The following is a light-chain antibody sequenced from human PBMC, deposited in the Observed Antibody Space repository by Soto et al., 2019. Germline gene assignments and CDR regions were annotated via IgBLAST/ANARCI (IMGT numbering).Light chain of an antibody. CDR2: DDS. J-gene: IGLJ2*01. V-gene: IGLV3-21*02. CDR3: HVWDGTGNQVV. CDR1: NIGTKS. Sequence: SYELTQPPSVSVAPGQTARIPCGGDNIGTKSVHWYQQKPGQAPVMVVYDDSDRPSGIPERFSGSNSGNTATLTISRVAAGAEADYYCHVWDGTGNQVVFGVGTKLTVL.